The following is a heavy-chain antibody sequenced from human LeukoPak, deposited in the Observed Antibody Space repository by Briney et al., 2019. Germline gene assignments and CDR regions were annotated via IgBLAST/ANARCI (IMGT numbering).Heavy chain of an antibody. CDR2: INHSGST. D-gene: IGHD3-22*01. CDR1: GGSFSGCY. Sequence: SETLSLTCAVYGGSFSGCYWSWIRQPPGKGLEWIGEINHSGSTNYNPSLKSRVTISVDTSKNQFSLKLSSVTAADTAVYYCAAYITHYYDSTLLDYWGQGTLVTVSS. J-gene: IGHJ4*02. V-gene: IGHV4-34*01. CDR3: AAYITHYYDSTLLDY.